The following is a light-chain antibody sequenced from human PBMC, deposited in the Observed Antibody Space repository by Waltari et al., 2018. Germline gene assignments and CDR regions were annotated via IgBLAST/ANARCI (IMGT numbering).Light chain of an antibody. CDR3: CTYVGRTTFHVT. J-gene: IGLJ2*01. V-gene: IGLV2-23*02. CDR1: TRDVGTYNL. CDR2: EDN. Sequence: QSALTQPASVSGSPGQSITISCTGTTRDVGTYNLFSWSPQPPAKAPKLIIYEDNKRPSGVSDRLTGSKSGNTASLTISGLQAEDEADYYCCTYVGRTTFHVTFGGGTKLTVL.